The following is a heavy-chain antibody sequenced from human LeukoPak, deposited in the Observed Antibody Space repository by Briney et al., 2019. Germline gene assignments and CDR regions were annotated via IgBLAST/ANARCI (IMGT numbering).Heavy chain of an antibody. CDR2: ISGSGGST. J-gene: IGHJ4*02. Sequence: GGSLRLSCAASGFTFSSYAMSWVRQAPGKGLEWVSAISGSGGSTYYADSVKGRFTISRDNSKNTLYLQMNGLRAEDTAVYYCARVGALSSSWLLYWGQGALVTVSS. V-gene: IGHV3-23*01. CDR3: ARVGALSSSWLLY. CDR1: GFTFSSYA. D-gene: IGHD6-13*01.